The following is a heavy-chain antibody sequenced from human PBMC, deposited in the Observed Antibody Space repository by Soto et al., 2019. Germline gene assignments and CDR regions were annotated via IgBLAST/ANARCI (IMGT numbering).Heavy chain of an antibody. CDR2: IYYSGST. V-gene: IGHV4-30-4*02. J-gene: IGHJ4*02. Sequence: SDTLSLTCTVSGGSISSGDYYWSWIRQPPGKGLEWIGYIYYSGSTYYNPSLKSRVTISVDTSKNQFSLKLSSVTAADTAVYYCARGYYDILTCYYSHPVYFDYWGQGTLVTVSS. D-gene: IGHD3-9*01. CDR3: ARGYYDILTCYYSHPVYFDY. CDR1: GGSISSGDYY.